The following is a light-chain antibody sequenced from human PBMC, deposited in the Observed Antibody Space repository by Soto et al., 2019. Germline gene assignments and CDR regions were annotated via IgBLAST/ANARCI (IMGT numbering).Light chain of an antibody. V-gene: IGKV3-20*01. J-gene: IGKJ1*01. CDR2: GAS. Sequence: NVLSQSPGTPSFSPREGATLSSQASQSISSSYLAWYQHNRGQAPRLLIYGASTRAAGTPDRFSGSGSGTDFTLTISRLEPKDFAVYYCQQYGSSRWTFGQGTKV. CDR1: QSISSSY. CDR3: QQYGSSRWT.